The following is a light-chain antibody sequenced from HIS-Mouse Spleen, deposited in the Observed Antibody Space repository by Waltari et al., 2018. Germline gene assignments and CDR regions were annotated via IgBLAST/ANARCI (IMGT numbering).Light chain of an antibody. CDR2: QDS. CDR3: QAWDSSTVV. J-gene: IGLJ2*01. Sequence: SYELTQPPSVSVSPGQTARITCSGDALPKKYAYWYQQKSGQAPVLVIYQDSKRPSGIPERFSGSNSGNTATLTISGTQAMDEADYYCQAWDSSTVVFGGVTKLTAL. V-gene: IGLV3-1*01. CDR1: ALPKKY.